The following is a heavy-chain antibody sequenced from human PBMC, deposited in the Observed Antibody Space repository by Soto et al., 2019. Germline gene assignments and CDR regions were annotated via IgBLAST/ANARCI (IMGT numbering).Heavy chain of an antibody. J-gene: IGHJ4*02. CDR3: VLPVSLSPL. Sequence: QVHLLQSGAEVKKPGSSVKVACKASGGTFSSYSISWVRQAPGQGLEWMGRIIPSLGLLNYAQKFQGRVRITADKSTSTAYMEPSGLRSEDTAVYYCVLPVSLSPLWGQGTLVTVPS. CDR1: GGTFSSYS. CDR2: IIPSLGLL. V-gene: IGHV1-69*02.